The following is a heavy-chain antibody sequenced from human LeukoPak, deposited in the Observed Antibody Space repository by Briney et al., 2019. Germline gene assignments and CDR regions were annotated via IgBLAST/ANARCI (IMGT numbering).Heavy chain of an antibody. D-gene: IGHD3-10*01. CDR2: INAGKGNT. CDR1: GYTFTSYA. CDR3: ARDGPVLLWFGEYLSGAFDI. V-gene: IGHV1-3*01. Sequence: ASVKVSCKASGYTFTSYAMHWVRQAPGQRLEWMGWINAGKGNTKYSQKFQGRVTITRDTSASTAYMELSSLRSEDTAVYYCARDGPVLLWFGEYLSGAFDIWGQGTMVTVSS. J-gene: IGHJ3*02.